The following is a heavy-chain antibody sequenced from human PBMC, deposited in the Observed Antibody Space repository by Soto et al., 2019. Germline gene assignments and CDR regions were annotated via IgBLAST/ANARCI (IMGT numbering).Heavy chain of an antibody. CDR2: IMPIFGTA. J-gene: IGHJ3*02. V-gene: IGHV1-69*01. CDR3: TRGVTANYMGGDAFEI. Sequence: QVLLVQSGAEVKKPGSSVKVTCKASGGTFSSDTISWVRQAPGQGLEYMGGIMPIFGTATYTQSFQDRVTITADESTSTVYMALRSLTSDDTAVYYCTRGVTANYMGGDAFEIWGQGTMVTVSS. D-gene: IGHD3-16*01. CDR1: GGTFSSDT.